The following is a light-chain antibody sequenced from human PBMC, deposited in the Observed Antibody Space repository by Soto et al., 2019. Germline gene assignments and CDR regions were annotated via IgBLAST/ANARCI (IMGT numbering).Light chain of an antibody. Sequence: QPVVTQSSSASASLGSSVKLTCTLSSGHSTYIIAWHQQQPGKAPRFLMKIEDSGTYNKGSGVLDRFSGSSTGADRFLIISNLQSEDEADYYCETWDRDTVVFGGGTKVTVL. CDR2: IEDSGTY. CDR3: ETWDRDTVV. CDR1: SGHSTYI. J-gene: IGLJ3*02. V-gene: IGLV4-60*01.